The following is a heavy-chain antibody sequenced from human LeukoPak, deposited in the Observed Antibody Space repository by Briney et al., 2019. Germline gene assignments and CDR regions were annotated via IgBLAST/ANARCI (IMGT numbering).Heavy chain of an antibody. D-gene: IGHD6-13*01. CDR3: ARGSSSWDRGYFDY. Sequence: GGSLRLSCAASGFTFSSYWMSWVRQAPGKGLEWVANIKQDGSEKYYVDSVKGRFTISRDNAKNSLYLQMNSLRAEDTAVYYCARGSSSWDRGYFDYWGQGTLVTVSS. V-gene: IGHV3-7*01. CDR1: GFTFSSYW. CDR2: IKQDGSEK. J-gene: IGHJ4*02.